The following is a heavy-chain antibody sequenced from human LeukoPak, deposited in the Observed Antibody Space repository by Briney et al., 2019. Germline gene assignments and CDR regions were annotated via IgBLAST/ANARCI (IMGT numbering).Heavy chain of an antibody. V-gene: IGHV3-30-3*01. CDR1: GFTFSSYA. CDR2: ISYDGSNK. CDR3: ARNLREYYYDSSGYYYFDY. J-gene: IGHJ4*02. D-gene: IGHD3-22*01. Sequence: GGSLRLSCAASGFTFSSYAMHWVRQAPGKGLEWVAVISYDGSNKYYADSVKGRFTISRDNSKNTLYLQMNSLRAEDTAVYYCARNLREYYYDSSGYYYFDYWGQGTLVTVSS.